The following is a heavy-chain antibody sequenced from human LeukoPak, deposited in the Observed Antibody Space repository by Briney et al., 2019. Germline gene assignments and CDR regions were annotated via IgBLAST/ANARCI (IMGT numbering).Heavy chain of an antibody. CDR1: GITFSSYS. D-gene: IGHD4-17*01. Sequence: PGGSLRLSCGASGITFSSYSMNWVRQAPGKGLEWVSYIRSSGSTKYYADSVKGRFTISRDNSKNTLYLQMNSLRAEDTAVYYCAAVHTVTGDYWGQGTLVTVSS. J-gene: IGHJ4*02. CDR2: IRSSGSTK. V-gene: IGHV3-48*01. CDR3: AAVHTVTGDY.